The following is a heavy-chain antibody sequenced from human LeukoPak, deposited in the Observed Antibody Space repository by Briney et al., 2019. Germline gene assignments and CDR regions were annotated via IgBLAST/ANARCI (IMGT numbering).Heavy chain of an antibody. D-gene: IGHD3-10*01. Sequence: GASLKISCKGSGYSFTSYWIGWVRQMPGKGLEWMGIIYPGDSDTRYSPSFQGQVTISADKSISTAYLQWSSLKASDTAMYYCARHQYGSGSYYTDFTHYYYYMDVWGKGTTVTVSS. V-gene: IGHV5-51*01. CDR1: GYSFTSYW. CDR3: ARHQYGSGSYYTDFTHYYYYMDV. CDR2: IYPGDSDT. J-gene: IGHJ6*03.